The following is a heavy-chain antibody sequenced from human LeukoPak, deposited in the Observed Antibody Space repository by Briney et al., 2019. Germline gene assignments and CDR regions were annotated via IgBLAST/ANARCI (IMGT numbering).Heavy chain of an antibody. Sequence: ASVKVSCKASGYTFTSYGISWVRQAPGQGLEWMGWISAYNGNTNYAQKLQGRVTMTTDTSTSTAYMELRSLRSDDTAVYYCASKLDYGDYYDAFDIWGQGTMVTVSS. V-gene: IGHV1-18*01. CDR1: GYTFTSYG. J-gene: IGHJ3*02. CDR2: ISAYNGNT. D-gene: IGHD4-17*01. CDR3: ASKLDYGDYYDAFDI.